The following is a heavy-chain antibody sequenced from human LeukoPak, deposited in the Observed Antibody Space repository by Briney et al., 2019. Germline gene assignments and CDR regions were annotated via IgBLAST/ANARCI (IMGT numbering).Heavy chain of an antibody. CDR2: ISPYSGNT. Sequence: GASVKVSCKASGYTFTSYGISWVRQAPGQGREWMGWISPYSGNTKYAQKLQGRVTMTTDTSTSTAHMDLRSLRSEDTAVYSCARVVDSSGWYAFDYWGQGTLVTVSS. CDR1: GYTFTSYG. CDR3: ARVVDSSGWYAFDY. V-gene: IGHV1-18*01. D-gene: IGHD6-19*01. J-gene: IGHJ4*02.